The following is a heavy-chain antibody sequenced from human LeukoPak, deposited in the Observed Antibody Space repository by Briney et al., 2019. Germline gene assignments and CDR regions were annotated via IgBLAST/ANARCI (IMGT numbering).Heavy chain of an antibody. Sequence: ASVKVSCKASGYTFTSYDINWVRQATGQGLEWMGWMNPNSGNTGYAQKFQGRVTMTRDTSISTAYMEVSRLRSDDTAVYYCARDVGYCSGGSCYSHFDYWGQGTLVTVSS. CDR3: ARDVGYCSGGSCYSHFDY. CDR1: GYTFTSYD. J-gene: IGHJ4*02. D-gene: IGHD2-15*01. CDR2: MNPNSGNT. V-gene: IGHV1-8*01.